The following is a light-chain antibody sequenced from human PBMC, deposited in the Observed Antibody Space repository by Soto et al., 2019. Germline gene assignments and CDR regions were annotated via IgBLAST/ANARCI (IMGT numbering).Light chain of an antibody. CDR3: QQYNSYSMYS. V-gene: IGKV1-5*03. Sequence: DIQMTQSPSTLSASVGDRVTITCRASRSISNCLAWYQQKPGKAPKLLIYKASTLESGVPSRFSGSGSGTEFTLTISSLQPDDIATYYCQQYNSYSMYSFGQGTKLEIK. CDR1: RSISNC. J-gene: IGKJ2*01. CDR2: KAS.